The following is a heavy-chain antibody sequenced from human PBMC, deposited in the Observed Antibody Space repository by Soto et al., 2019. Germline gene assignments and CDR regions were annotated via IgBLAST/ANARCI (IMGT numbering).Heavy chain of an antibody. CDR2: ILYDGSEK. V-gene: IGHV3-30*18. Sequence: PGGSLRLSCAASGFTFSSYGMHWVRQAPGKGLEWVAVILYDGSEKYYADSVKGRFTISRDNSKNTLYLQMSSLRAEDTALYYCVKDGSSGWPYFDDMDVWGQGTTVTVSS. D-gene: IGHD6-19*01. CDR1: GFTFSSYG. J-gene: IGHJ6*02. CDR3: VKDGSSGWPYFDDMDV.